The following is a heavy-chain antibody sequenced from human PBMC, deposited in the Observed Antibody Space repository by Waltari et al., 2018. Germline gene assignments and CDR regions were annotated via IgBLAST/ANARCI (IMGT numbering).Heavy chain of an antibody. CDR1: GFNINYNY. Sequence: EVQLVESGGGLIQPGGSLRLSCAASGFNINYNYMTWVRQAPGKGLEGVSVSYSGGRTDYPLSMKGRVTISRDTYKNLVFLEMKSLGAEDTAVYYCARGETAVLDYWGHGTLVTVSS. D-gene: IGHD6-6*01. CDR3: ARGETAVLDY. J-gene: IGHJ4*01. V-gene: IGHV3-53*01. CDR2: SYSGGRT.